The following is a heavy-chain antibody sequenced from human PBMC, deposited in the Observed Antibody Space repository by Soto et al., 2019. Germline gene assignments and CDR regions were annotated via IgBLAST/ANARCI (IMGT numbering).Heavy chain of an antibody. J-gene: IGHJ6*02. CDR1: GFTFSSYG. Sequence: GGSLRLSCAASGFTFSSYGMHWVRQAPGKGLEWVSSINTFGSNIYYADSVKGRFTISRDNAENSLYLQMNSLRAEDTGLYYCARDQDYYDLHYHGMDVWGQGTTVTVSS. V-gene: IGHV3-21*01. D-gene: IGHD3-22*01. CDR3: ARDQDYYDLHYHGMDV. CDR2: INTFGSNI.